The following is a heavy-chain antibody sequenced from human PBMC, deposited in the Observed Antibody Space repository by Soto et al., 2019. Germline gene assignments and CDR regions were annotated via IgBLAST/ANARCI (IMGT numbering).Heavy chain of an antibody. Sequence: ENLSLTISGHALPICHYSRSYIRHPPGERLDWIGYLYSSGTTNYNPSLKSRVTISVDTSKNQFSLKLSSVTAADTAVYYCAGRKGYCGSTSYYGGDYWGQGTLVTVSS. D-gene: IGHD2-2*01. CDR1: ALPICHYS. V-gene: IGHV4-59*01. J-gene: IGHJ4*02. CDR2: LYSSGTT. CDR3: AGRKGYCGSTSYYGGDY.